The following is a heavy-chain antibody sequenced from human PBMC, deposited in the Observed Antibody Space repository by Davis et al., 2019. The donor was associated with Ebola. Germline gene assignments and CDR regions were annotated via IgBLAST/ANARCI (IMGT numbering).Heavy chain of an antibody. CDR2: INPNSGGT. J-gene: IGHJ4*02. CDR3: ARGGVAYSDLDY. D-gene: IGHD2-21*01. Sequence: ASVTVSCQASRYTFTDYYMHWVRQAPGQGLEWMGRINPNSGGTNYAQKFQGRVTMTRDTSISTAYMELSRLRSEDTAVYFCARGGVAYSDLDYWGQGTLVAVSS. CDR1: RYTFTDYY. V-gene: IGHV1-2*06.